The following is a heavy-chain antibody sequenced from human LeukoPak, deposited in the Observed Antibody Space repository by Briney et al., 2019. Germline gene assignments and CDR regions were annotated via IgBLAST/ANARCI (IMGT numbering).Heavy chain of an antibody. CDR2: IYYSGSA. CDR3: ARGFGDWGLSWFDP. J-gene: IGHJ5*02. D-gene: IGHD3-10*01. CDR1: GRSVSSGSYY. V-gene: IGHV4-61*01. Sequence: SETLSLTCTLFGRSVSSGSYYWSCIRQPPGKGLEWIGYIYYSGSAKYHPSLKSRVTISVDTSKNQFSLKLTSVTAADTAVYYCARGFGDWGLSWFDPWGQGTLVTVSS.